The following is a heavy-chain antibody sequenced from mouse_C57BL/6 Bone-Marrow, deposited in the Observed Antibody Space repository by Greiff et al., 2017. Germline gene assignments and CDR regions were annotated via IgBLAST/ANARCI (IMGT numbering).Heavy chain of an antibody. J-gene: IGHJ3*01. CDR2: INPNNGGT. V-gene: IGHV1-22*01. Sequence: VQLQQSGPELVKPGASVKMSCKASGYTFTDYNMHWVKQSHGKSLEWIGYINPNNGGTSYNQKFKGKATLTVNKTSSTAYMELRSLTSEDSAVYYCAEGHWYWFAYWGQGTLVTVSA. CDR1: GYTFTDYN. D-gene: IGHD1-1*02. CDR3: AEGHWYWFAY.